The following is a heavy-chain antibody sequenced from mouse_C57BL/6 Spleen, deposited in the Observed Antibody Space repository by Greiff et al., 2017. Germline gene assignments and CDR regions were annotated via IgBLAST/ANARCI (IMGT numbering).Heavy chain of an antibody. Sequence: EVQLQQSGPELVKPGASVKISCKASGYTFTDYYMNWVKQSHGKSLEWIGDINPNNGGTSYNQKFKGKATLTVDKSSSTAYMELRSLTSEDSAVYYCARSDGNYVLFAYWGQGTLVTVSA. CDR3: ARSDGNYVLFAY. D-gene: IGHD2-1*01. V-gene: IGHV1-26*01. CDR1: GYTFTDYY. J-gene: IGHJ3*01. CDR2: INPNNGGT.